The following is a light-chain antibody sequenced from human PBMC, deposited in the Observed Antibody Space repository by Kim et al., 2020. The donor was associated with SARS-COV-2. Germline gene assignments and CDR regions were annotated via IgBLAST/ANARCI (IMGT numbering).Light chain of an antibody. CDR1: SGHSSDA. J-gene: IGLJ2*01. Sequence: SVKPTCTLGSGHSSDAIAWHQQQPEKGPRYLMKLNSDGSHSKGDGIPDRFSGSSSGAERYLTISSLQSEDEADYYCQTWGTGTHVVFGGGTQLTVL. CDR2: LNSDGSH. CDR3: QTWGTGTHVV. V-gene: IGLV4-69*01.